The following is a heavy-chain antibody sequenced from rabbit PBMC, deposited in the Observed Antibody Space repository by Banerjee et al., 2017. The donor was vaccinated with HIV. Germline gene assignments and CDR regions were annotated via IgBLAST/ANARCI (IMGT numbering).Heavy chain of an antibody. CDR2: IYTTSGST. CDR3: VRAGVYAGSSSYTGFDFNL. J-gene: IGHJ4*01. CDR1: GFTISRYH. Sequence: QEQLVESGGGLVQPGGTLTLTCTASGFTISRYHICWVRQAPGKGLDLIACIYTTSGSTWYASWVNGRFTISRSTSLNTVDLQMTSLTAADTATYFCVRAGVYAGSSSYTGFDFNLWGPGTLVTVS. V-gene: IGHV1S43*01. D-gene: IGHD8-1*01.